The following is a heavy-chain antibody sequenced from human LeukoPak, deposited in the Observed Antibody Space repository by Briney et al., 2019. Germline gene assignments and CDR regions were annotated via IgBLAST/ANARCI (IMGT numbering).Heavy chain of an antibody. CDR1: GYTFTGYY. D-gene: IGHD1-26*01. V-gene: IGHV1-2*02. J-gene: IGHJ4*02. CDR2: INPNSGGT. Sequence: ASVKVSCKASGYTFTGYYMHWVRQAPGQGLEWMGWINPNSGGTNYARKFQGRVTMTRDTSISTAYMELSRLRSDDTAVYYCARDLPMWEVGATDGFDYWGQGTLVTVSS. CDR3: ARDLPMWEVGATDGFDY.